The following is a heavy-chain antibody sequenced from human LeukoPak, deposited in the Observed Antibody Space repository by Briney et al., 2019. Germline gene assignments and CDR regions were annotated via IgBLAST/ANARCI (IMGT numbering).Heavy chain of an antibody. D-gene: IGHD3-9*01. Sequence: SSETLSLTCAVYGGSFRDYYWSRIRQSPGKGLEWIGEINHSGSTNYNPSLKSRVTILVGTSKNQFSLKLSSVTAADTALYYCARGFGYFDWLLSVWGQGTRVTVSS. J-gene: IGHJ4*02. CDR2: INHSGST. V-gene: IGHV4-34*01. CDR1: GGSFRDYY. CDR3: ARGFGYFDWLLSV.